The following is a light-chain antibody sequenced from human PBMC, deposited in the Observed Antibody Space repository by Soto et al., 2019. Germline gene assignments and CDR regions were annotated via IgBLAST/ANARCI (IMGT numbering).Light chain of an antibody. CDR2: AAS. V-gene: IGKV1-39*01. CDR1: QSISHY. Sequence: DIQMTQSPSSLSASVGDRVTITCRASQSISHYLNWYQQKPGKAPKLLIYAASSLQSGVPPRFSGSASGTDLTLTISSLQPEDFATYYCQQSYSTPITFGQGTRLEIK. J-gene: IGKJ5*01. CDR3: QQSYSTPIT.